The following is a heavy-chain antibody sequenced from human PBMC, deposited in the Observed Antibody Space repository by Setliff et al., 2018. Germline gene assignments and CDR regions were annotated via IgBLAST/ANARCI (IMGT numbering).Heavy chain of an antibody. Sequence: GESLKISCTASGFTFRKHALAWVRQAPGKGLQWVSSVSGSGMTRDYTDSVKGRFTVSRDSSQNKIHLQMDSLRAEDTGKYFCARADSDSYYPYYFDFWGQGVSVTVSS. CDR1: GFTFRKHA. CDR3: ARADSDSYYPYYFDF. CDR2: VSGSGMTR. D-gene: IGHD3-22*01. V-gene: IGHV3-23*01. J-gene: IGHJ4*02.